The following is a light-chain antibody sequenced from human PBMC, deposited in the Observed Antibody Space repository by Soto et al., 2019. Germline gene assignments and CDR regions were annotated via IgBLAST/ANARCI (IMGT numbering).Light chain of an antibody. J-gene: IGLJ1*01. CDR3: SSYTSSSTYV. V-gene: IGLV2-14*01. CDR2: DVS. CDR1: SSDVGGYNY. Sequence: QSVLTQPASVSGSPGQSITISCTGTSSDVGGYNYVSWYQQHPGKAPKLMIYDVSNRPSGVSNRFSCSNSGNTASLTISGLQAEDEADYYCSSYTSSSTYVFGTGTKVTVL.